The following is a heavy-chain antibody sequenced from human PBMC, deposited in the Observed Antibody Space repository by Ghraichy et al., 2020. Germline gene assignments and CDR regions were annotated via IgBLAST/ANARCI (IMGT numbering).Heavy chain of an antibody. D-gene: IGHD6-25*01. CDR3: ARPATATASYFQH. CDR2: IYYSGST. J-gene: IGHJ1*01. Sequence: SQTLSLTCTVSGGSISSSSFYWGWIRQPPGKGLEWIGSIYYSGSTRYNPSLKSRVTISVDTSKNQFSLKLSSLTAADTAVYYCARPATATASYFQHWGQGTLVIVSS. V-gene: IGHV4-39*01. CDR1: GGSISSSSFY.